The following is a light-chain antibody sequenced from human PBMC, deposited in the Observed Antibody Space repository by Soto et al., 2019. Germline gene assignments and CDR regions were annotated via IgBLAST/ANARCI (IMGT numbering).Light chain of an antibody. J-gene: IGLJ2*01. Sequence: QSVLTQPPSVSGAPGQRVIISCTGGTSNIGGANSVNWYQQLPGAAPKLLIYGNNNRPSGVPDRFSGSKSDTSASLAITGLQPEDEADYYCQSYDSSLTSLVFGGGTKLTVL. CDR2: GNN. CDR1: TSNIGGANS. CDR3: QSYDSSLTSLV. V-gene: IGLV1-40*01.